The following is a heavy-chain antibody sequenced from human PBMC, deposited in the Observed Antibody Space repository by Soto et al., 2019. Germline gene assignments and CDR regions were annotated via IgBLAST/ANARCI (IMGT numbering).Heavy chain of an antibody. Sequence: EVQLSESGGGLVQPGGSLRLSCSASRFTFGGYSMSWFRQAPGKGLEWVSGITGNAANTVYADSVKGRFTISRDNSKNALYLQMNSLRAEDTAVYFCAKAARDCGGDCYSSYFESWGQGALVTVSS. CDR3: AKAARDCGGDCYSSYFES. J-gene: IGHJ4*02. D-gene: IGHD2-21*02. CDR1: RFTFGGYS. V-gene: IGHV3-23*01. CDR2: ITGNAANT.